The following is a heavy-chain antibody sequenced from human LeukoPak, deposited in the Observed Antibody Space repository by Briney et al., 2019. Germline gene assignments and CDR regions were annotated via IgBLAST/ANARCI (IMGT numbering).Heavy chain of an antibody. CDR2: IRYDGSNK. D-gene: IGHD3-22*01. J-gene: IGHJ4*02. CDR1: GFTFSSYG. Sequence: PGGSLRLSCAASGFTFSSYGMHWVRQAPGKGLEWVAFIRYDGSNKYYADSVKGRFTISRDNSKNTLYLQMNSLRAEDTAVYYCAKDTYYYDSSGHSYYFGYWGQGTLVTVSS. V-gene: IGHV3-30*02. CDR3: AKDTYYYDSSGHSYYFGY.